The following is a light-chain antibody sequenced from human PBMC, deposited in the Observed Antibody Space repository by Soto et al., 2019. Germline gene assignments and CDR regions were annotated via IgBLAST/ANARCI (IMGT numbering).Light chain of an antibody. V-gene: IGKV3D-20*02. CDR1: QSVSTSY. CDR2: DAF. Sequence: EILFTQSPGTLSLSPGERATLSCRASQSVSTSYVAWYQQKFGEAHRLLIYDAFSRATGIPDRCSAGWAGTDFTLTLSRLEDEDVLVYYYQQRSNLTQTFGQGTKVDIK. CDR3: QQRSNLTQT. J-gene: IGKJ1*01.